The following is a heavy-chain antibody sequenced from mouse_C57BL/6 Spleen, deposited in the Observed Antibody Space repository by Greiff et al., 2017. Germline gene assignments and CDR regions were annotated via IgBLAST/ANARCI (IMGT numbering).Heavy chain of an antibody. CDR2: IDPSDSYT. V-gene: IGHV1-69*01. J-gene: IGHJ4*01. CDR3: ASGGTTVVGYAMDY. Sequence: QVQLQQPGAELVMPGASVKLSCKASGYTFTSYWMHWVKQRPGQGLEWIGEIDPSDSYTNYNQKFKGKSTLTVDKSSSTAYMQLSSLTSEDSAVYYCASGGTTVVGYAMDYWGQGTSGTVSS. D-gene: IGHD1-1*01. CDR1: GYTFTSYW.